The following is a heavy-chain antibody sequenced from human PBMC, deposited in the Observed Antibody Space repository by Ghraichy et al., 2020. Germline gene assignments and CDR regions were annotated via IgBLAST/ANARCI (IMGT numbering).Heavy chain of an antibody. Sequence: GGSLRLSCAASGFTFSSYAMSWVRQAPGKGLEWVSAISGSGGSTYYADSVKGRFTISRDNSKNTLYLQMNSLRAEDTAVYYCAKYRSITMIVVVIGGLDYWGQGTLVTVSS. CDR2: ISGSGGST. V-gene: IGHV3-23*01. CDR1: GFTFSSYA. J-gene: IGHJ4*02. D-gene: IGHD3-22*01. CDR3: AKYRSITMIVVVIGGLDY.